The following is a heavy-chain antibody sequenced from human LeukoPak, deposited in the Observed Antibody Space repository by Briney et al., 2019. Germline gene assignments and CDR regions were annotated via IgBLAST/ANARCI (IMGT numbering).Heavy chain of an antibody. CDR3: AGGLAAAGTRGWLDP. V-gene: IGHV4-59*01. CDR2: VYSNGRS. CDR1: GDSITRYS. Sequence: SETLSLTCTVSGDSITRYSWNWIRQSPGKGLEWIGYVYSNGRSTYYPSLGSRVSISVDMSKSQVSLRLNSMTAADTAVYYCAGGLAAAGTRGWLDPWGQGTLVTVSS. D-gene: IGHD6-13*01. J-gene: IGHJ5*02.